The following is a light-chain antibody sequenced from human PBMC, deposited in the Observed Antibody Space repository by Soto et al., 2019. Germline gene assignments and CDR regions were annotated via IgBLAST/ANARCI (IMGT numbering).Light chain of an antibody. J-gene: IGLJ1*01. Sequence: SVVTQPASGTGSHGQSITISCTGTSSDVVGYNYVSWYQQHPGQAPKLMIYDVSNRPSGVSNRFSGSKSGNTASLTISGLQAEDEADYYCNSYTSSSTPYVFGTGTKVTVL. CDR1: SSDVVGYNY. CDR2: DVS. V-gene: IGLV2-14*01. CDR3: NSYTSSSTPYV.